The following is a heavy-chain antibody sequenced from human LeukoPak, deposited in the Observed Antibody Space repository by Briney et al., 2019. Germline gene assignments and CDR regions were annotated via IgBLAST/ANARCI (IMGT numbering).Heavy chain of an antibody. V-gene: IGHV3-53*01. D-gene: IGHD6-13*01. CDR2: IYSGGST. CDR1: GFTVSSNY. Sequence: GGSLRLSCAASGFTVSSNYMSWVRQAPGNGLEWVSVIYSGGSTYYADSVKGRFTIFRDNSKNTLYLQMTSLRAEDTAVYYCARTTPGYSSSWYGPDAFDIWGQGTMVTVSS. J-gene: IGHJ3*02. CDR3: ARTTPGYSSSWYGPDAFDI.